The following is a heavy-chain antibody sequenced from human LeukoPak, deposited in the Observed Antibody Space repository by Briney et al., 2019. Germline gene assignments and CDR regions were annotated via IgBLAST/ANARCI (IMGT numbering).Heavy chain of an antibody. CDR2: IIPILGTA. Sequence: SVKVSCKASGGTFSSYAISWVRQAPGQGLEWMGRIIPILGTANYAQKFQGRVTITADKSTSTAYMELSSLRSEDTAVYYCARDNERSTMIVVATQKNPLGYWGQGTLVTVSS. CDR3: ARDNERSTMIVVATQKNPLGY. J-gene: IGHJ4*02. V-gene: IGHV1-69*04. D-gene: IGHD3-22*01. CDR1: GGTFSSYA.